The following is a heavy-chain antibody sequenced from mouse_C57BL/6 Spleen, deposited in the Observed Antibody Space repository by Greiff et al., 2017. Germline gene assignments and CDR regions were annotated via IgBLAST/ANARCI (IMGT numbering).Heavy chain of an antibody. J-gene: IGHJ3*01. D-gene: IGHD3-3*01. Sequence: VQLQQSGPGLVKPSQSLSLTCSVTGYSITSGYYWNWIRQFPGNKLEWMGYISYDGSNNYNPSLKNRISITRYTSKNQYFLKLNSVTTEDTATYYCAREGTWGFAYWGQGTLVTVSA. CDR1: GYSITSGYY. V-gene: IGHV3-6*01. CDR3: AREGTWGFAY. CDR2: ISYDGSN.